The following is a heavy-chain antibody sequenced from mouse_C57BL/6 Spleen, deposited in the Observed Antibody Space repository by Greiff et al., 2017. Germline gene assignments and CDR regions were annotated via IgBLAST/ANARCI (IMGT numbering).Heavy chain of an antibody. CDR2: ISYDGSN. J-gene: IGHJ2*01. Sequence: EVQLVESGPGLVKPSQSLSLTCSVTGYSITSGYYWNWIRQFPGNKLEWMGYISYDGSNNYNPSLKNRISLTRDTSKNQFFLKLNSVTTEDTATYYCARRGYYGSSYYFDYWGQGTTLTVSS. CDR3: ARRGYYGSSYYFDY. CDR1: GYSITSGYY. V-gene: IGHV3-6*01. D-gene: IGHD1-1*01.